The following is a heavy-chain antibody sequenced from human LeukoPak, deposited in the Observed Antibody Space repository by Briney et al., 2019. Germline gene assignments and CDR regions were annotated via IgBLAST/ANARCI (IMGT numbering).Heavy chain of an antibody. V-gene: IGHV3-30-3*01. CDR3: GSVFEI. D-gene: IGHD5/OR15-5a*01. CDR1: GFTFSSYA. Sequence: GGSLRLSCAASGFTFSSYAMHWVRQALGKGLEWVAVISYDGSNKYYADSVKGRFTISRDNSKNTLYLQMNSLRVEDTAVYYCGSVFEIWGQGSLVTVSS. CDR2: ISYDGSNK. J-gene: IGHJ4*02.